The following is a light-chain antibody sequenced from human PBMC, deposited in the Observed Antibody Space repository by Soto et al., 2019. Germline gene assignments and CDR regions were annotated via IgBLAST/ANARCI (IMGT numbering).Light chain of an antibody. CDR1: HNLLHSNGYYY. CDR2: LGS. J-gene: IGKJ4*01. CDR3: KQSKSYRLN. V-gene: IGKV2-28*01. Sequence: EIVLTQSPLSLPVTPGAPASISCRSSHNLLHSNGYYYLDWYLQKPGQSPQLRIYLGSNRASGVPDRFSGSGSGTDFSLTISSMQPEDVATYYCKQSKSYRLNVGGGTNVDIK.